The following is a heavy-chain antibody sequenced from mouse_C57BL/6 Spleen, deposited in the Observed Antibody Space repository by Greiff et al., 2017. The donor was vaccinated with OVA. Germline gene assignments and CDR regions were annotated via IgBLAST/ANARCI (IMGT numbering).Heavy chain of an antibody. CDR2: INPSSGYT. CDR3: AKTSTSSCYFDV. J-gene: IGHJ1*03. CDR1: GYTFTSYW. V-gene: IGHV1-7*01. Sequence: QVQLQQSGAELAKPGASVKLSCKASGYTFTSYWMHWVKQRPGQGLEWIGYINPSSGYTKYNQKFKDKATLTADKSTSTAYMRLSSLTYEVSSVYYCAKTSTSSCYFDVWGTGTSVTVSS. D-gene: IGHD1-1*01.